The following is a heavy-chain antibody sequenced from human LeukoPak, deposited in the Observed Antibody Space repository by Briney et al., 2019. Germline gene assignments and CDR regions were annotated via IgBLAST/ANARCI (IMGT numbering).Heavy chain of an antibody. CDR2: IIPILGIA. CDR1: GGTFSSYA. J-gene: IGHJ6*02. Sequence: SVKVSCKASGGTFSSYAISWVRQAPGQGLEWMGRIIPILGIANYAQKFQGRVTITADKSTSTAYMELRSLRSEDTAVYYCARVRQGGSGSYYLSRYYYGMDVWGQGTTVTVSS. CDR3: ARVRQGGSGSYYLSRYYYGMDV. V-gene: IGHV1-69*04. D-gene: IGHD3-10*01.